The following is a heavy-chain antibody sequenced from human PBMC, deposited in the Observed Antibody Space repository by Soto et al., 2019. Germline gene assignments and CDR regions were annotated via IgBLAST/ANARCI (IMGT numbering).Heavy chain of an antibody. D-gene: IGHD3-3*01. V-gene: IGHV3-30-3*01. CDR1: GFTFSSYA. Sequence: QVQLVESGGGVVQPGRSLRLSCAASGFTFSSYAMHWVRQAPGKGLEWVAVISYDGSNKYYADSVKGRFTISRDNSKNTLYLQMNSLRAEDTAVYYCASPNTYDFWSGYPYYYYGMDVWGLGTTVTVSS. J-gene: IGHJ6*02. CDR3: ASPNTYDFWSGYPYYYYGMDV. CDR2: ISYDGSNK.